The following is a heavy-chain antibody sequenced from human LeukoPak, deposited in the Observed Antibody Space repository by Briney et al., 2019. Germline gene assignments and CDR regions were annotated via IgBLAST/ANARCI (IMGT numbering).Heavy chain of an antibody. J-gene: IGHJ3*01. D-gene: IGHD3-9*01. CDR3: VRETTSNYGAFDL. CDR2: ISGSGGTT. V-gene: IGHV3-23*01. Sequence: EGSLRLSCAASGFTFNSNAMSWVRQSPDKGLEWVSAISGSGGTTYYADSVKGRFTISRDNSKSTVYVQMNSLRAEDTAVYYCVRETTSNYGAFDLWGQGTLVTVSS. CDR1: GFTFNSNA.